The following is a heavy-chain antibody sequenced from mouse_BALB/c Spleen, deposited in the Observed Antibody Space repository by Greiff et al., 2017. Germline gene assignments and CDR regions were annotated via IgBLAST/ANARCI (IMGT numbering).Heavy chain of an antibody. D-gene: IGHD2-1*01. CDR1: GFTFSSFG. CDR2: ISSGSSTI. Sequence: EVKLMESGGGLVQPGGSRKLSCAASGFTFSSFGMHWVRQAPEKGLEWVAYISSGSSTIYYADTVKGRFTISRDNPKNTLFLQMTSLRSEDTAMYYCARSNYGNHYWYFDVWGAGTTVTVSS. J-gene: IGHJ1*01. V-gene: IGHV5-17*02. CDR3: ARSNYGNHYWYFDV.